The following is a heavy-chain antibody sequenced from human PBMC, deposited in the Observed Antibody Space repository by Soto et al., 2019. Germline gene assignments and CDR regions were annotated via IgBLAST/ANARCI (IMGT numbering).Heavy chain of an antibody. V-gene: IGHV4-4*07. CDR2: IYTSVST. CDR3: ASLAVAGDLPIDDAFDI. D-gene: IGHD6-19*01. CDR1: GGSISSYY. Sequence: SETLSLTCTVSGGSISSYYWSWIRQPAGKGLEWIGRIYTSVSTNYNPSLKSRVTMSVDTSKNQFSLKLSSVTAADTAVYYCASLAVAGDLPIDDAFDIWGQGTMVTVSS. J-gene: IGHJ3*02.